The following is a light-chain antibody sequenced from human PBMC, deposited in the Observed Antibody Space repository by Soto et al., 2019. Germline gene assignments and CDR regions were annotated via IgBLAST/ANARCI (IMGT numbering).Light chain of an antibody. Sequence: DIVMTQSPDSLAVSLVERATINCKSSQSVLYSSNNKNYLAWYQQKPGQPPKLLIYWASTRESGVPDRFSGSGSGTDFTLTISSLQAEDVAVYYCQQYYSNLWTFGQGTKVDI. J-gene: IGKJ1*01. CDR3: QQYYSNLWT. V-gene: IGKV4-1*01. CDR2: WAS. CDR1: QSVLYSSNNKNY.